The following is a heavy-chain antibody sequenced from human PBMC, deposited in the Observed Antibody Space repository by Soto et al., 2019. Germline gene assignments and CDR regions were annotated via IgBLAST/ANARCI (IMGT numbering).Heavy chain of an antibody. CDR2: IYYNGST. CDR3: ATDEYFGSEIDFYYYGMDV. D-gene: IGHD3-10*01. V-gene: IGHV4-31*03. J-gene: IGHJ6*02. CDR1: GASISIGGYF. Sequence: QVQLQESGPGLVKPSQTLSLTCTVSGASISIGGYFWSWIRQHPGKGLEWIGHIYYNGSTYYNPSLKGRVTISVDTSKNQFSLRLTSVTAADTAVYYCATDEYFGSEIDFYYYGMDVWGQGTTVIVSS.